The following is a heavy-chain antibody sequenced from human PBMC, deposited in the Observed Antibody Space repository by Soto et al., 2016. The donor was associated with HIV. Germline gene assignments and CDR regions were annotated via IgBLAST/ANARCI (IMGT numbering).Heavy chain of an antibody. V-gene: IGHV3-23*01. CDR1: GFSFSTYA. J-gene: IGHJ4*02. D-gene: IGHD1-26*01. Sequence: EVQLLDSGGGLVQPGGSLRLSCAASGFSFSTYAMSWVRQAPGKGLEWVASISGSGSSTYYADSVKGRFTISRDNSKNTLYLQMNSLRAEDTAVYYCTKDLPGRPVGARGRDYFGYWGQGTLVTVSS. CDR3: TKDLPGRPVGARGRDYFGY. CDR2: ISGSGSST.